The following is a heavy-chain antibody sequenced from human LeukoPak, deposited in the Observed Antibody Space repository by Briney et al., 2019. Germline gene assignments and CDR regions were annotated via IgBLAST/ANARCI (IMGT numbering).Heavy chain of an antibody. Sequence: GASVKVSCKASGYTFTGYYMHWVRQAPGQGLEWMGWINPNSGGTNYAQKFPGRVTMTRDTSISTAYMELSRLRSDDTAVYYCARVPIKPYYDFWSGYPHAFDIWGQGTMVTVSS. CDR1: GYTFTGYY. D-gene: IGHD3-3*01. CDR2: INPNSGGT. V-gene: IGHV1-2*02. CDR3: ARVPIKPYYDFWSGYPHAFDI. J-gene: IGHJ3*02.